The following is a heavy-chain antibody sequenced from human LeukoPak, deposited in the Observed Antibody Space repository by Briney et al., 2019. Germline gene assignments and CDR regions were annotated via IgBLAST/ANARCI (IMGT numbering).Heavy chain of an antibody. V-gene: IGHV1-2*02. Sequence: GASVKVSCKASGYIFTDYYMHWVRQAPGQGLEWMGWINPNSGGTNYAQKFQGRVTMTRDTSISTAYMELSRLRSDDTAVYYCARDRYAYSSGWYYFDYWGQGTLVTVSS. CDR1: GYIFTDYY. CDR2: INPNSGGT. CDR3: ARDRYAYSSGWYYFDY. J-gene: IGHJ4*02. D-gene: IGHD6-19*01.